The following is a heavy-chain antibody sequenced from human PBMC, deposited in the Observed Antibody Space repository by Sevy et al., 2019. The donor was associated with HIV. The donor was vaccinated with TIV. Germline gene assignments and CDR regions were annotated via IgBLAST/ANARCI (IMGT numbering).Heavy chain of an antibody. CDR2: ISHSGDNT. J-gene: IGHJ4*02. D-gene: IGHD3-3*01. CDR1: GLSFNNYA. Sequence: GGSLRLSCTSSGLSFNNYALTWVRQAPGKGLEWVSTISHSGDNTNYADSVKGRFIISRDNSEKTLYLQMNSLRAEDTALYYCAGRKVGDFWSGSVRGPWAGGPLFDYWGQGTLVTVSS. V-gene: IGHV3-23*01. CDR3: AGRKVGDFWSGSVRGPWAGGPLFDY.